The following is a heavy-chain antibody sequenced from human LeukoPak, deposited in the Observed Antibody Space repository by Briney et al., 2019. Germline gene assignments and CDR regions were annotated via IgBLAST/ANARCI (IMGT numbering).Heavy chain of an antibody. CDR2: INHSGST. V-gene: IGHV4-34*01. CDR1: GGSFSGYY. D-gene: IGHD2/OR15-2a*01. CDR3: ARPVESTRAFDI. J-gene: IGHJ3*02. Sequence: SETLSLTCAVYGGSFSGYYWSWIRQPPGKGLEWIGEINHSGSTNYNPSLKSRVTISIDTSKNQFSLKLSSVTAADTAVYYCARPVESTRAFDIWGQGTTVTVSS.